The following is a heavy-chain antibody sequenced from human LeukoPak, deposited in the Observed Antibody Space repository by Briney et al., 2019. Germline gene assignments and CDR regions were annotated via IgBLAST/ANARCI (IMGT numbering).Heavy chain of an antibody. CDR2: IGTSSDSI. CDR1: DFTFSSYP. CDR3: AREERQGFDY. D-gene: IGHD1-1*01. V-gene: IGHV3-21*01. J-gene: IGHJ4*02. Sequence: GGSLRLSCAASDFTFSSYPMNWVRQAPGKGLEWVLSIGTSSDSIYYADSVKGRFTISRDNAKNSLYLQMNSLRVEDTAVYYCAREERQGFDYWGQGTLVTVSS.